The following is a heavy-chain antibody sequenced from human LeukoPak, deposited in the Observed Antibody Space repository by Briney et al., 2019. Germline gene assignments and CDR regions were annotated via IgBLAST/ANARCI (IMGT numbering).Heavy chain of an antibody. Sequence: GASVKVSCKTSGGTFSSHAISWVRQAPGQGLEWMGGIIPIFGAANYAQSFQGRIMMTADESANTVYMELSSLRSDDTAVYYCARENEQGLRYFDWVHNRFDPWGQGTLVTVSS. CDR1: GGTFSSHA. D-gene: IGHD3-9*01. CDR3: ARENEQGLRYFDWVHNRFDP. J-gene: IGHJ5*02. CDR2: IIPIFGAA. V-gene: IGHV1-69*13.